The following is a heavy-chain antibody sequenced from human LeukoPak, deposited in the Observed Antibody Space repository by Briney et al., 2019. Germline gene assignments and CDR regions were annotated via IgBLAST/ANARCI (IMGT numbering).Heavy chain of an antibody. CDR3: AKDIWPSNYYYAMDV. D-gene: IGHD2-21*01. Sequence: GGSLRLSCAASGFTSSSYGMHWVRQDPGKGLEWVAVISYDGSNKYYADSVKGRFTISRDNSKRTLYLQMNSLRAEDTAVYYCAKDIWPSNYYYAMDVWGQGTTVTVSS. CDR1: GFTSSSYG. J-gene: IGHJ6*02. V-gene: IGHV3-30*18. CDR2: ISYDGSNK.